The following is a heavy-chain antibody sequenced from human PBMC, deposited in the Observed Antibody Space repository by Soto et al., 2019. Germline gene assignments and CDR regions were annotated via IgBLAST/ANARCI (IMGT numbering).Heavy chain of an antibody. Sequence: WASVKVSCKASGYTFTSYGISWVRQAPGQGLEWMGWISAYNGNTNYAQKLQGRVTMTTDTSTSTAYMELRSLRSDDTAVYYCARDLGPAGLYCSGRRCYLLIHYPGQATLVSVSS. CDR1: GYTFTSYG. D-gene: IGHD2-15*01. CDR2: ISAYNGNT. V-gene: IGHV1-18*01. J-gene: IGHJ4*02. CDR3: ARDLGPAGLYCSGRRCYLLIHY.